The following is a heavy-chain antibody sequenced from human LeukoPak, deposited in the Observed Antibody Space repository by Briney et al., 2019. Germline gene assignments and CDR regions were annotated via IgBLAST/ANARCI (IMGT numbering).Heavy chain of an antibody. CDR3: ASPIAAAGRGY. CDR1: GGSFSGFY. CDR2: INRGGST. V-gene: IGHV4-34*01. Sequence: PSETLSLTCAGYGGSFSGFYWSWIRQPPGRGLEWIGEINRGGSTEYNPSLKSRVTISVDKSKNQFSLKLSSVTAADTAVYYCASPIAAAGRGYWGQGTLVTVSS. D-gene: IGHD6-13*01. J-gene: IGHJ4*02.